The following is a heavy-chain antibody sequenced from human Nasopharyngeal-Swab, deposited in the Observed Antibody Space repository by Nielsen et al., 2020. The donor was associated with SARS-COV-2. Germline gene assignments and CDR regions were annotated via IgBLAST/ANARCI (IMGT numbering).Heavy chain of an antibody. V-gene: IGHV6-1*01. CDR1: GDSVSSNSAA. Sequence: SQTLSLTCAISGDSVSSNSAAWNWIRQPPSRGLEWLGRTYYRSKWYNDYAVSVKSRITINPDTSKNQFSLQLNAVTLEDSAVYYCARGTGPTYYFDYWGKGTLVTVSS. CDR3: ARGTGPTYYFDY. CDR2: TYYRSKWYN. D-gene: IGHD1-1*01. J-gene: IGHJ4*02.